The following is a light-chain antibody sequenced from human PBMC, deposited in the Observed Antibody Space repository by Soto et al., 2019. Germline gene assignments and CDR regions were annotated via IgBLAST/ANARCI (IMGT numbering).Light chain of an antibody. CDR1: QSVLYSSNNKNY. Sequence: DIVMTQSPDSLAVSLGERATINCKSSQSVLYSSNNKNYLAWYQQRPGQPPKLLIYWASTRESGVPDRFSVSGSGTDFTLTITSLQAEDVAVYYCQQYESTPPTFGQGTMLEIE. J-gene: IGKJ2*01. CDR2: WAS. CDR3: QQYESTPPT. V-gene: IGKV4-1*01.